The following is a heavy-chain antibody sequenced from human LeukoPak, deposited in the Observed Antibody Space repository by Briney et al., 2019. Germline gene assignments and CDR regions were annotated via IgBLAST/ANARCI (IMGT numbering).Heavy chain of an antibody. CDR3: ARVDSGYDYALYYYYYMDV. D-gene: IGHD5-12*01. V-gene: IGHV4-59*12. J-gene: IGHJ6*03. CDR1: GGSISSYY. CDR2: IYYSGST. Sequence: SETLSLTCTVSGGSISSYYWSWIRQPPGKGLEWIGYIYYSGSTYYSPSLKSRVTISVDTSKNQFSLKLSSVTAADTAVYYCARVDSGYDYALYYYYYMDVWGKGTTVTVSS.